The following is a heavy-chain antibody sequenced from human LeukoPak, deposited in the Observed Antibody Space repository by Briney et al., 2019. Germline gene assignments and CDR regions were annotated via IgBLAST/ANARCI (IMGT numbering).Heavy chain of an antibody. CDR1: GGSISSSSYY. V-gene: IGHV4-39*07. Sequence: PSETLSLTCIVSGGSISSSSYYWGWIRQPPGKGLEWIGNIYYSANTYYNPSLKSRVTISLDTSKNQFSLKLSSVTAADTAVYYCARSGVLWNLAYWGQGTLVTVSS. J-gene: IGHJ4*02. D-gene: IGHD1-1*01. CDR2: IYYSANT. CDR3: ARSGVLWNLAY.